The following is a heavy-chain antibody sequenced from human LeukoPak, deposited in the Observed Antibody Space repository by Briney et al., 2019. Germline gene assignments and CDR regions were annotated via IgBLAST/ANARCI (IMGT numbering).Heavy chain of an antibody. Sequence: GGSLRLSCAASGFTFSSYWMSWVRQAPGKGLEWVANIKQDGSEKYYVDSVKGRFTISRDNAKNSLYLQMNSLRAEDTAVYYRARGGAYYYDSRGYYETYYFDYWGQGTLVTVSS. J-gene: IGHJ4*02. CDR2: IKQDGSEK. CDR3: ARGGAYYYDSRGYYETYYFDY. CDR1: GFTFSSYW. D-gene: IGHD3-22*01. V-gene: IGHV3-7*01.